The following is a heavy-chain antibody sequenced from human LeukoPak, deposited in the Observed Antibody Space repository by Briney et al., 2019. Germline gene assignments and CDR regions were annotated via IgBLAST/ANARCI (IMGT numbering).Heavy chain of an antibody. D-gene: IGHD2/OR15-2a*01. CDR2: ISDIGSI. V-gene: IGHV4-59*08. CDR3: AGHHPRNTVDF. Sequence: SETLSLTCTVSGGSISSYYWSWIRQPPGKGLEWIAYISDIGSINYNPSLKSRVTISLDTSKNQFSLKLSSVSAADTAVYYCAGHHPRNTVDFWGQGTLVTVSS. CDR1: GGSISSYY. J-gene: IGHJ4*02.